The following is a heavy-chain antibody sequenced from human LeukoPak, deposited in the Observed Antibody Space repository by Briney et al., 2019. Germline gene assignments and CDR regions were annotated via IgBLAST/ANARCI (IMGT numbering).Heavy chain of an antibody. D-gene: IGHD5-12*01. CDR3: ARDRRAIVATTDFDY. J-gene: IGHJ4*02. CDR2: INPNSGGT. V-gene: IGHV1-2*02. CDR1: GYTFTGYY. Sequence: ASVKVSCKASGYTFTGYYMHWVRQAPGQGLEWMGWINPNSGGTNYAQKFQGRVTMTRDTSISTAYMELSRLRSDDTAVYYCARDRRAIVATTDFDYWGQGTLVTVSS.